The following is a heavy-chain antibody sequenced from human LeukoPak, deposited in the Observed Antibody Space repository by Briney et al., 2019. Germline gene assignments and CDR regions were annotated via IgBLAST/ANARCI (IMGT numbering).Heavy chain of an antibody. CDR1: GFTFSNYG. V-gene: IGHV3-30*02. Sequence: GGSLRLSCAASGFTFSNYGMHWVRQAPGKGLEWVAFMPYDGSDKYFADSVKGRFTISRDNSKNTLYLQMNSLRPEDTAVYYCAKGSDYYDTSGCGYWGQGTLVTVSS. J-gene: IGHJ4*02. CDR3: AKGSDYYDTSGCGY. D-gene: IGHD3-22*01. CDR2: MPYDGSDK.